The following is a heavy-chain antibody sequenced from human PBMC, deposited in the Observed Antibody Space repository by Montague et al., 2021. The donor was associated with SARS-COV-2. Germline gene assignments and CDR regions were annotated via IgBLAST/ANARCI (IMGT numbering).Heavy chain of an antibody. CDR1: GGSISSGSYY. J-gene: IGHJ3*02. CDR3: ARDTGISGAFDI. V-gene: IGHV4-31*03. Sequence: TLSLTCTVSGGSISSGSYYWSWLRQHPGKGLEWIGYIYYSGSTYYNPSLKSRVTISVDTSKNQFSLKLSSVTAADTAVYYCARDTGISGAFDIWGQGTMVTVSS. CDR2: IYYSGST. D-gene: IGHD2-15*01.